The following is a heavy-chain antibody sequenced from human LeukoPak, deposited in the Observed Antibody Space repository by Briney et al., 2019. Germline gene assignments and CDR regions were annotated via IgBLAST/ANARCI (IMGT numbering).Heavy chain of an antibody. Sequence: PSETLSLTCAVYGGSFSGYYWSWIRQPPGKGLEWIGEINHSGSTNYNPSLKSRVTISVDTSKNQFSLKLSSVTAAGTAVYYCATLAYYDFWSGYSFDYWGQGTLVTVSS. J-gene: IGHJ4*02. D-gene: IGHD3-3*01. CDR2: INHSGST. CDR3: ATLAYYDFWSGYSFDY. CDR1: GGSFSGYY. V-gene: IGHV4-34*01.